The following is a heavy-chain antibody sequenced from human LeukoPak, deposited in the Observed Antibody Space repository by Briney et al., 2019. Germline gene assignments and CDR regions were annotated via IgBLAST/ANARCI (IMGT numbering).Heavy chain of an antibody. J-gene: IGHJ4*02. Sequence: GGSLRLSCAASGFTFSDSAMHWVRQASGKGLEWVGRIRSKANNYAPAYAASVKGRFTISRDDSKNTAYLQMHSLKTEDTAMYYCTTWDGGYWGQGTLVTVSS. CDR2: IRSKANNYAP. V-gene: IGHV3-73*01. CDR1: GFTFSDSA. D-gene: IGHD1-26*01. CDR3: TTWDGGY.